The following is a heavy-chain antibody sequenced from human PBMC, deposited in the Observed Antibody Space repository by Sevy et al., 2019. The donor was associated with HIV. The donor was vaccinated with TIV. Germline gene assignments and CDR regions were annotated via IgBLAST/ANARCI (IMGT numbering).Heavy chain of an antibody. V-gene: IGHV3-11*01. J-gene: IGHJ6*02. CDR3: ARDHEKYGELGGYYYYALDV. Sequence: GGSLRLSCAASGFSISDYYMSWIRQAPGKGLQWISYISSSGDTIYYADSVKGRFTISRDNAKNSLYLQLNSLRAEDTAVYYCARDHEKYGELGGYYYYALDVWGRGTTVTVSS. D-gene: IGHD4-17*01. CDR1: GFSISDYY. CDR2: ISSSGDTI.